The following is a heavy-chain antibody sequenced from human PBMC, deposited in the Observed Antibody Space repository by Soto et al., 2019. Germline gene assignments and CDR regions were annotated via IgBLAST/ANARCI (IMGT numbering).Heavy chain of an antibody. CDR3: ASGTGKSDFDY. V-gene: IGHV3-15*01. CDR2: IKSKSEAATR. D-gene: IGHD2-2*01. CDR1: GFTFSDAW. Sequence: GGSLRLSCAASGFTFSDAWMSWVRQAPGKGLEWVGRIKSKSEAATRDFAAPVKGRFAISRDDSKNTVFLQMNSLKIEDSGVYYCASGTGKSDFDYWGLGILVTVSS. J-gene: IGHJ4*02.